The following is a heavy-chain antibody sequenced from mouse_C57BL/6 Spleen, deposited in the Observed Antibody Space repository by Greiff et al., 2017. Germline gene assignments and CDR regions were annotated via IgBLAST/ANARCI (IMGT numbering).Heavy chain of an antibody. CDR2: IDPETGGT. Sequence: QVQLKESGAELVRPGASVTLSCKASGYTFTDYEMHWVKQTPVHGLEWIGAIDPETGGTAYNQKFKGKAIMTADKSSSTAYMELRSLTSEDSAVYYCTRYYYGYYFDYWGQGTTLTVSS. J-gene: IGHJ2*01. CDR1: GYTFTDYE. D-gene: IGHD1-1*01. V-gene: IGHV1-15*01. CDR3: TRYYYGYYFDY.